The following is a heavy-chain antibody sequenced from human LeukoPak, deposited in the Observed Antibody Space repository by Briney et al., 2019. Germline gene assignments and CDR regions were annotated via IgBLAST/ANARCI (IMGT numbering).Heavy chain of an antibody. CDR2: INPSTGRT. V-gene: IGHV1-46*01. Sequence: ASVKVSCKASGYTFTGYYMHWVRQAPGQGLEWMGIINPSTGRTSYAQKFQGRVTMTRDTSTSIVYMELSSLRSEDTAVYYCARPSSGRSDEDFQHWGQGTLVTVSS. CDR1: GYTFTGYY. J-gene: IGHJ1*01. D-gene: IGHD6-19*01. CDR3: ARPSSGRSDEDFQH.